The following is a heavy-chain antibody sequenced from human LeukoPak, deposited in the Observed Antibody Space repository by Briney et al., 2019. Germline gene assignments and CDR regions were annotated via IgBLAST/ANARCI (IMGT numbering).Heavy chain of an antibody. J-gene: IGHJ6*02. V-gene: IGHV3-21*04. CDR2: ISSSSSYI. Sequence: SGGSLRLSCAASGFTFSSYSMNWVRQAPGKGLEWVSSISSSSSYIYYADSVKGRFTISRDNAKNSLYLQMNSLRAEDTAVYYCAREGEHIVVVTAIYPGDYYYGMDVWGQGTTVTVSS. CDR3: AREGEHIVVVTAIYPGDYYYGMDV. D-gene: IGHD2-21*02. CDR1: GFTFSSYS.